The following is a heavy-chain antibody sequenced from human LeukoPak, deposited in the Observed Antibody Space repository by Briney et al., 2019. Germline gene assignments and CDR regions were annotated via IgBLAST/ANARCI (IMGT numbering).Heavy chain of an antibody. CDR1: GFIFSNYT. D-gene: IGHD6-13*01. J-gene: IGHJ4*02. V-gene: IGHV3-30-3*01. Sequence: GGSLRLSCAASGFIFSNYTMHWVRQAPGKGLEWVAVISYDGSNKYYGDSVKGRFTISRDNSKNTLYLQMDSLRAEGTAVYYCARPRGSRWSIPFDNWGQGTLVTVSS. CDR2: ISYDGSNK. CDR3: ARPRGSRWSIPFDN.